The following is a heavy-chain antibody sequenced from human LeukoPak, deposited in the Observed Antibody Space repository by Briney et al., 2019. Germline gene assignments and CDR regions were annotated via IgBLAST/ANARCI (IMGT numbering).Heavy chain of an antibody. D-gene: IGHD3-16*02. CDR1: GYTLTELS. CDR2: FDPEDGET. Sequence: WASVKVSCEVSGYTLTELSMHWVRQAPGKGLEWMGGFDPEDGETVYAQRFQGRVTMTEDTSTDTAYMELSSLRSEDTAVYYCATGSLRLGEFSLGYWGQGTLVTVSS. J-gene: IGHJ4*02. CDR3: ATGSLRLGEFSLGY. V-gene: IGHV1-24*01.